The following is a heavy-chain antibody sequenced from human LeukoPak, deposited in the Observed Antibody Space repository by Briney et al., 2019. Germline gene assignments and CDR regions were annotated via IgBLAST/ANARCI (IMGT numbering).Heavy chain of an antibody. CDR1: GFTFSSYG. D-gene: IGHD3-22*01. CDR3: AREKNFYYDSSGYGDY. CDR2: IWYDGSNK. Sequence: GGSLRLSCAASGFTFSSYGMHWVRQAPGKGPEWVAVIWYDGSNKYYADSVKGRFTISRDNSKNTLYLQMNSLRAEDTAVYYCAREKNFYYDSSGYGDYWGQGTLVTVSS. V-gene: IGHV3-33*01. J-gene: IGHJ4*02.